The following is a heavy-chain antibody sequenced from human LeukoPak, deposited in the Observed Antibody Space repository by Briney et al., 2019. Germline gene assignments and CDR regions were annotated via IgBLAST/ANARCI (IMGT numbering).Heavy chain of an antibody. CDR2: INHSGYT. J-gene: IGHJ4*02. CDR3: TRMTTGHDY. CDR1: GVSFNDYY. V-gene: IGHV4-34*01. D-gene: IGHD4-17*01. Sequence: SETLSLTCAVSGVSFNDYYWSWVRQTPGKGLEWIGEINHSGYTNDSPSLKSRVTISIDTSKKQFSLNLRSVTVADTGIYYCTRMTTGHDYWGQGTLVTVSS.